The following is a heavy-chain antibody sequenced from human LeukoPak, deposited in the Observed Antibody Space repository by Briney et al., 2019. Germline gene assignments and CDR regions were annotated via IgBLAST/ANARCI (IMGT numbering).Heavy chain of an antibody. CDR2: IYYSGST. CDR3: ARVDDYYFDY. CDR1: GGSISSGGHY. V-gene: IGHV4-31*03. Sequence: SETLSLTCTVSGGSISSGGHYWSWIRQHPGKGLEWIGYIYYSGSTYYNPSLKSRVTISVDTSKNQFSLKLSSVTAADTAVYYCARVDDYYFDYWGQGTLVTVCS. D-gene: IGHD2-21*02. J-gene: IGHJ4*02.